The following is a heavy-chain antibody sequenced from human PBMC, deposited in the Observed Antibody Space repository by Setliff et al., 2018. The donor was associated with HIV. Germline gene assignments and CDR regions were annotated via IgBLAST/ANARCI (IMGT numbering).Heavy chain of an antibody. J-gene: IGHJ4*02. CDR1: GGSFSGYY. CDR2: INHSGST. V-gene: IGHV4-34*01. D-gene: IGHD3-10*01. CDR3: ARGWLLWFGELSQYFDY. Sequence: PSETLSLTCAVYGGSFSGYYWSWIRQPPGKGLEWIGEINHSGSTNYNPSLKSRVTISVDTSRNQFSLKLSSVTAADTAVYYCARGWLLWFGELSQYFDYWGQGTLVTVSS.